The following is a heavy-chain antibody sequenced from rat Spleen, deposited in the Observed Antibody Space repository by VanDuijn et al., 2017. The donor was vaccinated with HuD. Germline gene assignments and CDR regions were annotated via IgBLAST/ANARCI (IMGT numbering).Heavy chain of an antibody. V-gene: IGHV2-32*01. CDR2: IWSGGNT. CDR3: ARRPFDY. Sequence: QVQLKESGPGLMQPSQTLSLTCIVSGFSLTSYHVHWVRQSPGKGLEWLAVIWSGGNTDYNSALKSRLSISRGTSKSQVFLKVNSLQTEDTAMYFCARRPFDYWGQGVMVTVSS. CDR1: GFSLTSYH. J-gene: IGHJ2*01.